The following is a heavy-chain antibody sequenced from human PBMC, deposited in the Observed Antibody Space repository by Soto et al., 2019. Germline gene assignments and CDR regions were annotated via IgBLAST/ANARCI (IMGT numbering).Heavy chain of an antibody. Sequence: QLQLQESGPGLVKPSETLSLTCTVSGGSISSSSYYWGWIRQPPGKGLEWIGSIYYSGSTYYNPSLKSRVTISVDTSKNQFSLKLSSVTAADTAVYYCARHNWGSSPLVPFDYWGQGTLVTVSS. J-gene: IGHJ4*02. CDR3: ARHNWGSSPLVPFDY. CDR1: GGSISSSSYY. CDR2: IYYSGST. D-gene: IGHD7-27*01. V-gene: IGHV4-39*01.